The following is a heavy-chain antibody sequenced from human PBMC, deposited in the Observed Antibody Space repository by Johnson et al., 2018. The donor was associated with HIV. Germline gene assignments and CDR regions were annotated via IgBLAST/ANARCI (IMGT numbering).Heavy chain of an antibody. CDR3: YDFWIGQGFDV. J-gene: IGHJ3*01. CDR1: GFTVSSNY. CDR2: FYSGGGTT. V-gene: IGHV3-66*01. D-gene: IGHD3/OR15-3a*01. Sequence: VQLVESGGDLVQPGGSLRLSCAASGFTVSSNYMSWVRQAPGKGLEWVSVFYSGGGTTSYAAPVKDRFTISRDDSKNTLYLEMSSLKTEDTAVYFCYDFWIGQGFDVWGQGTKVTVSS.